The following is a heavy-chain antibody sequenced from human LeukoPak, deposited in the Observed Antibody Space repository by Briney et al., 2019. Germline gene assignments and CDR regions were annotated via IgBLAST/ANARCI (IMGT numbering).Heavy chain of an antibody. V-gene: IGHV3-48*04. CDR3: AELGITLIGGV. Sequence: GGSLRLSCEASGFTFSTYGMSWVRQAPGKGLEWVSYISSSGSTIYYADSVKGRFTISRDNAKNSLYLQINSLRAEDTAVYYCAELGITLIGGVWGKGTTVTISS. CDR1: GFTFSTYG. J-gene: IGHJ6*04. CDR2: ISSSGSTI. D-gene: IGHD3-10*02.